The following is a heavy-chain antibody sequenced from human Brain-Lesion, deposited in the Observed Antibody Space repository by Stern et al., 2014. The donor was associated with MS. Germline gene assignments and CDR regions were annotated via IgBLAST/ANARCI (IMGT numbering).Heavy chain of an antibody. CDR2: IAPNSGGT. CDR3: ARGYYGSGRPQKGMDV. V-gene: IGHV1-2*02. D-gene: IGHD3-10*01. J-gene: IGHJ6*02. CDR1: GYTFTGYY. Sequence: VQLVQSGAEVKKPGASVKVSCKASGYTFTGYYMYWVRPAPGQGLEWLAGIAPNSGGTHYAQEFQGRVTMTRDTSITTAYMELSRLRSDDTAVYYCARGYYGSGRPQKGMDVWGQGTTVTVSS.